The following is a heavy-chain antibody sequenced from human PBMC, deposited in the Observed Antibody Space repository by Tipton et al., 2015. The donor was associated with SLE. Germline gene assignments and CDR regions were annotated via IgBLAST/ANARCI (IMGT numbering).Heavy chain of an antibody. CDR1: GFDVTDHY. CDR2: IYSGGKT. J-gene: IGHJ1*01. V-gene: IGHV3-66*01. D-gene: IGHD5-12*01. CDR3: AKSGFGRGSYFHH. Sequence: SLRLSYAASGFDVTDHYMSWVRQAPGKGLEWVSVIYSGGKTNSADSVKGRFTISSDNSKNILFLDMNSLRAEDSGVYYCAKSGFGRGSYFHHWGQGTLVSVSS.